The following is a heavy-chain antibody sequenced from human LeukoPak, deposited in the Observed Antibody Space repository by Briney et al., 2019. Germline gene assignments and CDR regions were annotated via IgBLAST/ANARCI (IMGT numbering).Heavy chain of an antibody. CDR1: GYTFTSYG. J-gene: IGHJ4*02. CDR2: IIPILGIA. D-gene: IGHD2-15*01. Sequence: SVKVSCKASGYTFTSYGISWVRQAPGQGLEWMGRIIPILGIANYAQKFQGRVTITADKSTSTAYMELSSLRSEDTAVYYCARGASCSGGSCYPSNYFDYWGQGTLVTVSS. CDR3: ARGASCSGGSCYPSNYFDY. V-gene: IGHV1-69*04.